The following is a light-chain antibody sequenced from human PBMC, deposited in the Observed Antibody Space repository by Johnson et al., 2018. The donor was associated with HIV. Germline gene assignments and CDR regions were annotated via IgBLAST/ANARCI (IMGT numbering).Light chain of an antibody. Sequence: QSVLTQPPSVSAAPGQKVTISCSGSSSNIGNNYVSWYQQLPGTAPKLLIYDNNKRPSGIPDRFSGSKSGTSATLCITGLQTGDEADYYCGTWDSSLSAAVFGTGPKVTVL. CDR1: SSNIGNNY. J-gene: IGLJ1*01. CDR3: GTWDSSLSAAV. V-gene: IGLV1-51*01. CDR2: DNN.